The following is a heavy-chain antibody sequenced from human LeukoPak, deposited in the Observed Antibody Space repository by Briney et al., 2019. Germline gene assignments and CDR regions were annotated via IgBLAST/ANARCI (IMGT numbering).Heavy chain of an antibody. CDR2: IGASGSNT. CDR3: AKRLTVVGTSPWMD. CDR1: GFTFNTSA. V-gene: IGHV3-23*01. J-gene: IGHJ4*02. D-gene: IGHD6-19*01. Sequence: PGGSLRLSCAASGFTFNTSAMNWVRQVPGKGLEWVSGIGASGSNTYYADSVKGRFTISRDNSKNALYLQMNSLRAEDTAVYYCAKRLTVVGTSPWMDWGQGTLVTVSS.